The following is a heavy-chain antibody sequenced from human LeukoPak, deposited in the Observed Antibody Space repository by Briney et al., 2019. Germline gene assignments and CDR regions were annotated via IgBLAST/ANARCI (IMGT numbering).Heavy chain of an antibody. V-gene: IGHV5-51*01. CDR3: ARRGEAMDPFDY. J-gene: IGHJ4*02. D-gene: IGHD5-18*01. CDR2: IYPGDSDT. Sequence: GESLKISCKDSGYSFTSYWIGWVRQMPGKGLGWMGIIYPGDSDTRYSPSFQGQVTISADKSINTAYLQWSSLKASDTAIYYCARRGEAMDPFDYWGQGTLVTVSS. CDR1: GYSFTSYW.